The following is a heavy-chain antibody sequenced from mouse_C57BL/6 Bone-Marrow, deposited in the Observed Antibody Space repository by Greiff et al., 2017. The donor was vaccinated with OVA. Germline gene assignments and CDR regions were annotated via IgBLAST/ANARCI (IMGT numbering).Heavy chain of an antibody. Sequence: VQLQQSGAELVRPGTSVKVSCKASGYAFTNYLIEWVKQRPGQGLEWIGVINPGSGGTNYNEKFKGKATLTADKSSSTAYMQLSSLTSEDSAVYFCARPYYGSSYYYAMDYWGQGTSVTVSS. D-gene: IGHD1-1*01. CDR2: INPGSGGT. J-gene: IGHJ4*01. CDR3: ARPYYGSSYYYAMDY. V-gene: IGHV1-54*01. CDR1: GYAFTNYL.